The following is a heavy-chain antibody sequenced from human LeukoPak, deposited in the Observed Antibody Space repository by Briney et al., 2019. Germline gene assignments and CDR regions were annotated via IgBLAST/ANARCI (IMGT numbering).Heavy chain of an antibody. CDR1: GGSFSGYY. V-gene: IGHV4-34*01. J-gene: IGHJ4*02. Sequence: PSETLSLTCAVYGGSFSGYYWSWIRQPPGKGLEWIGEINHSGSTNYNPSLKSRVTISVDTSKNQSSLKLSSVTAADTAVYYCARYSSGTHYWGQGTLVTVSS. CDR2: INHSGST. CDR3: ARYSSGTHY. D-gene: IGHD6-19*01.